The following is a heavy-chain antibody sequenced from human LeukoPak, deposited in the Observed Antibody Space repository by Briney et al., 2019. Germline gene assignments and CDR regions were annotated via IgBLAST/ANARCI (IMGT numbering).Heavy chain of an antibody. V-gene: IGHV7-4-1*02. Sequence: ASVKVSCKTSGYSFNSHHVHWVRQAPGQGLEWMGWINTNTGNPTYAQGFTGRFVFSSDTSVSTAYLQISSLKAEDTAVYYCARREWLQLPFDIWGQGTMVTVSS. CDR3: ARREWLQLPFDI. CDR2: INTNTGNP. CDR1: GYSFNSHH. D-gene: IGHD5-12*01. J-gene: IGHJ3*02.